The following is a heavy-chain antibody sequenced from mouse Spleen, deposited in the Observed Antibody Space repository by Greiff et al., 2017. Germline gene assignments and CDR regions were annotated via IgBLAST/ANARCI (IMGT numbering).Heavy chain of an antibody. V-gene: IGHV14-3*02. CDR3: AREGLLRRGFAY. CDR1: GFNIKDTY. CDR2: IDPANGNT. J-gene: IGHJ3*01. Sequence: EVKLQESGAELVKPGASVKLSCTASGFNIKDTYMHWVKQRPEQGLEWIGRIDPANGNTKYDPKFQGKATITADTSSNTAYLQLSSLTSEDTAVYYCAREGLLRRGFAYWGQGTLVTVSA. D-gene: IGHD1-2*01.